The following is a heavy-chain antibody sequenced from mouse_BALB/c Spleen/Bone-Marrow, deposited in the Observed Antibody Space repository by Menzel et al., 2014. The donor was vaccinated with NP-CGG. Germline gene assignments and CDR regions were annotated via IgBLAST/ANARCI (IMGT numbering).Heavy chain of an antibody. CDR3: ARHNYDETWFAY. Sequence: EVKVVDSGGGLVQPGGSLKLSCATSGFTFSDYYMYWVRQTPEKRLEWVAYISNGGGSTYYPDTVKGRFTISRDNAKNTLYLQMSRLKPEDTAMYYCARHNYDETWFAYWGQGTLVTVSA. CDR2: ISNGGGST. D-gene: IGHD2-4*01. V-gene: IGHV5-12*02. J-gene: IGHJ3*01. CDR1: GFTFSDYY.